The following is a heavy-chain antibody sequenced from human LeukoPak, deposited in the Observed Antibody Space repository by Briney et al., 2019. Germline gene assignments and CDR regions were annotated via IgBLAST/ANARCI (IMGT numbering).Heavy chain of an antibody. V-gene: IGHV3-48*01. D-gene: IGHD5/OR15-5a*01. J-gene: IGHJ4*02. CDR1: GFTFSSYS. CDR3: ARDPEGSTTPGYFDY. Sequence: GGSLSLPCAASGFTFSSYSMNWVRQAPGKGLEWVSYISSSSSTIYYADSVKGRFTISRDNAKNSLYLQMNSLRAEDTAVYYCARDPEGSTTPGYFDYWGQGTLVTVS. CDR2: ISSSSSTI.